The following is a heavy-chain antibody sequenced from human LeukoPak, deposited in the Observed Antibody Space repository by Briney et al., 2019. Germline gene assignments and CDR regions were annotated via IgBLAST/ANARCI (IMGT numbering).Heavy chain of an antibody. J-gene: IGHJ4*02. CDR2: IRYDGNNK. CDR3: AKGGGGLSAEPK. V-gene: IGHV3-30*02. CDR1: GFTFSSYG. D-gene: IGHD3-16*01. Sequence: PGGSLRLSCVASGFTFSSYGMHWVRQAPGKGLEWVAFIRYDGNNKYYADSVKGRFTISRDNSKNTLDLQMNSLRSEDTAVYYCAKGGGGLSAEPKWGQGTLVTVSS.